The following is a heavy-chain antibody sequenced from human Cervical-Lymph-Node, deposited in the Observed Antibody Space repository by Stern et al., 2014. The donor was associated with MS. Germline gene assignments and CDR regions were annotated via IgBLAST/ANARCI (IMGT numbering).Heavy chain of an antibody. CDR2: IYPDDSDI. J-gene: IGHJ6*02. D-gene: IGHD1-1*01. V-gene: IGHV5-51*04. CDR1: GYTFTNNW. Sequence: EVQLVESGAEVKKPGESLKISCKGSGYTFTNNWIAWVRQMPGKGLEWMGIIYPDDSDIRYPPSWQGGAPIPADKPIRTASLQWSSLKAADSAVYYCARPPPRRKWDDPNYGMDVWGQGTTVTVSS. CDR3: ARPPPRRKWDDPNYGMDV.